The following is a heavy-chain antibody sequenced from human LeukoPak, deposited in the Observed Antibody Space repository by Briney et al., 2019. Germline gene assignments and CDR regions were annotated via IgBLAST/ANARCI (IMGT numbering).Heavy chain of an antibody. D-gene: IGHD3-16*02. Sequence: SETLSLTCTVSGGSISSYYWSWIRQPPGKGLEWIGYIYYSGSTNYNPSLKSRVTISVDTSKNQFSLKLSSVTAADTAVYYCASGVIDYYYGMDVWGQGSTLTVSS. J-gene: IGHJ6*02. CDR3: ASGVIDYYYGMDV. CDR1: GGSISSYY. V-gene: IGHV4-59*01. CDR2: IYYSGST.